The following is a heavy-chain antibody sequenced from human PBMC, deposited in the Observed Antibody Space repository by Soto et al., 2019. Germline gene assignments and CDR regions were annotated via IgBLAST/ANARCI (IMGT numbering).Heavy chain of an antibody. CDR1: GYAFTSYA. Sequence: ASVKVSCKASGYAFTSYAMHWVRQAPGQRLEWMGWINAGNGNTKYSQKFQGRVTITRDTSASTAYMELSSLRSEDTAVYYCARDFTGSYLGLDYRGQGTLVTVSS. J-gene: IGHJ4*02. CDR3: ARDFTGSYLGLDY. CDR2: INAGNGNT. V-gene: IGHV1-3*01. D-gene: IGHD1-26*01.